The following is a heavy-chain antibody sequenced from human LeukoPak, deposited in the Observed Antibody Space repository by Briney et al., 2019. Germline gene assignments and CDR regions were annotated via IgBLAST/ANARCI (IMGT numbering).Heavy chain of an antibody. V-gene: IGHV3-23*01. J-gene: IGHJ4*02. Sequence: PGGSLRLSCAASGFTFSSYAMSWVRHAPGKGLEWVSAISGSGGSTYYADSVKGRFTISRDNSKNTLYLQMNSLRAEDTAVYYCAKDLRITMVRGGSFDYWGQGTLVTVSS. D-gene: IGHD3-10*01. CDR3: AKDLRITMVRGGSFDY. CDR2: ISGSGGST. CDR1: GFTFSSYA.